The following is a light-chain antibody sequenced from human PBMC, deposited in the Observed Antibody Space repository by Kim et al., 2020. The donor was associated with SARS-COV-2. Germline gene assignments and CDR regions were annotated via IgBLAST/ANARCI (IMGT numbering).Light chain of an antibody. CDR2: GAS. J-gene: IGKJ1*01. Sequence: AAGGDRVIITYRESQRISNYVKWEQQKTGKAPKLLIYGASYLQSGVPSTFSGSGSGTHFTLTISSLQLEDLATYYCQQSYRTPWTFGQGTKVDIK. CDR3: QQSYRTPWT. CDR1: QRISNY. V-gene: IGKV1-39*01.